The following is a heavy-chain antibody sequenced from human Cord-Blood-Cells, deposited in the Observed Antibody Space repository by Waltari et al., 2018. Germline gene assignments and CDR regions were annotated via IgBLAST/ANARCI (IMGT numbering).Heavy chain of an antibody. D-gene: IGHD1-26*01. J-gene: IGHJ4*02. CDR2: IYYSGST. CDR3: ARRRSSSTVGATFDY. Sequence: IRQPPGKGLEWIGSIYYSGSTYYNPSLKSRVTISVDTSKNQFSLKLSSVTAADTAVYYCARRRSSSTVGATFDYWGQGTLVTVSS. V-gene: IGHV4-39*01.